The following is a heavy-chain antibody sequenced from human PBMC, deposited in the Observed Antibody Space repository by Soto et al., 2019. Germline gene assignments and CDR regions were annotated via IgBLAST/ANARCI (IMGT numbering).Heavy chain of an antibody. CDR3: AREADCSSTSCYAFDI. CDR1: GGTFSSYA. Sequence: ASVKVSCKASGGTFSSYAISWVRQAPGQGLEWMGGIIPIFGTANYAQKFHGRVTITADESTSTAYMELSSLRSEDTAVYYCAREADCSSTSCYAFDIWGQGTMVTV. D-gene: IGHD2-2*01. J-gene: IGHJ3*02. CDR2: IIPIFGTA. V-gene: IGHV1-69*13.